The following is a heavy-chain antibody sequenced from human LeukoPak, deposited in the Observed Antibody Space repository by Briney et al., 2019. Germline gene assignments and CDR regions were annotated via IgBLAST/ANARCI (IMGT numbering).Heavy chain of an antibody. D-gene: IGHD6-19*01. J-gene: IGHJ4*02. V-gene: IGHV4-59*01. Sequence: PETLSLTCTVSGGSIRRYDWSWIRQPPGKGLEWIGYIYYRGSTNYSPSLKSRVTIPLDTSKNQFSLKLSSVTAADTAVYYCARLYSSGWSNSFDYWGQGTLVTVSS. CDR1: GGSIRRYD. CDR3: ARLYSSGWSNSFDY. CDR2: IYYRGST.